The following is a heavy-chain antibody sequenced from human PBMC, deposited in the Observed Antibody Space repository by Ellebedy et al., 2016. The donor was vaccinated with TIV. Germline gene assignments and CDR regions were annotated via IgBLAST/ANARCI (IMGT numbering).Heavy chain of an antibody. CDR2: ISAYNGNT. D-gene: IGHD6-13*01. CDR1: GYTFTSYG. Sequence: ASVKVSCKASGYTFTSYGISWVRQAPGQGLEWMGWISAYNGNTNYAQKLQGRVTMTTDTSTSTAYMELRSLRSADTAVYYCARESGFRWGSSSHPIDYWGQGTLVTVSS. J-gene: IGHJ4*02. CDR3: ARESGFRWGSSSHPIDY. V-gene: IGHV1-18*04.